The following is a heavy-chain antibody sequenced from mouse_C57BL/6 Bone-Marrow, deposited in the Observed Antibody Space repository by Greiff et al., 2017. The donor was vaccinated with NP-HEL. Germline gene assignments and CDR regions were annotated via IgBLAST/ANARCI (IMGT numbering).Heavy chain of an antibody. CDR3: ARDYGSSYGFAY. D-gene: IGHD1-1*01. CDR1: GYTFTSYW. J-gene: IGHJ3*01. V-gene: IGHV1-55*01. Sequence: QVQLQQPGAELVKPGASVKMSCKASGYTFTSYWITWVKQRPGQGLEWIGDIYPGSGSTNYNEKFKSKATLTVDTSSSTAYMQLSSLTSEDSAVDYCARDYGSSYGFAYWGQGTLVTVSA. CDR2: IYPGSGST.